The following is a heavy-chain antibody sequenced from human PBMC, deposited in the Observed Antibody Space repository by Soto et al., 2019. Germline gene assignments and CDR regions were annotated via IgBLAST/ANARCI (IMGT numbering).Heavy chain of an antibody. CDR3: ARARRNFDFWSVPHLGDGMDV. CDR2: ISTSVATM. CDR1: GFSFSSYE. V-gene: IGHV3-48*03. D-gene: IGHD3-3*01. Sequence: EVQVVESGGGFVQPGGSLRLSCAASGFSFSSYEMNWVRQAPGKGLEWVSYISTSVATMSYADSVKGRFTISRDNAKKSLYLQLNSLRVEDTGVYYCARARRNFDFWSVPHLGDGMDVWGQGTAVTVSS. J-gene: IGHJ6*02.